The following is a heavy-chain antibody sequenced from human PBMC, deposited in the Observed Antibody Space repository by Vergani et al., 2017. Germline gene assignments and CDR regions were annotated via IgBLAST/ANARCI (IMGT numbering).Heavy chain of an antibody. D-gene: IGHD3-10*01. V-gene: IGHV4-59*01. CDR2: IFYSGST. J-gene: IGHJ4*02. CDR1: GGSITSYY. Sequence: QVQLQESGPGLVKPSETLSLTCTVSGGSITSYYWSWIRQPPGKGLEWIGYIFYSGSTNYNPSLKGRVTISVDTSKNQFSLKLSSVTAADTAVYYCASYYYGSGSYLHYWGQGTLVTVSS. CDR3: ASYYYGSGSYLHY.